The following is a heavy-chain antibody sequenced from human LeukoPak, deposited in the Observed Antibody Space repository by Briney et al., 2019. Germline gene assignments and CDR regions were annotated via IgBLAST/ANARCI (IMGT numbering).Heavy chain of an antibody. D-gene: IGHD2-21*02. J-gene: IGHJ4*02. CDR3: ASHFGDRDTNFDY. Sequence: GGSLRVSCADSGFTFSDCAMSWVRQAPGKGLEWVDNIKQDGSEKYYVDSVKGRFTISRDNAKNSLYLQMNSLRAEDTAVYYCASHFGDRDTNFDYWGQGTLVTVSS. V-gene: IGHV3-7*01. CDR2: IKQDGSEK. CDR1: GFTFSDCA.